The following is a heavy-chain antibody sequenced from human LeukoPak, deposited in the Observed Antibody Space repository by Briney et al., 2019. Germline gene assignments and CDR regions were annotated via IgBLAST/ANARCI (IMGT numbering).Heavy chain of an antibody. Sequence: PGGSLRLSCAASGFTFSSYAMHWVRQPPGKGLEWIGYVDHTGSTNFNPSLNGRVSISRDTTKNLFSLRLRSVTAADTAVYFCARGRVSSSTWYSTYYYYFYMDVWGKGTTVTVSS. D-gene: IGHD1-1*01. J-gene: IGHJ6*03. CDR2: VDHTGST. CDR1: GFTFSSYA. CDR3: ARGRVSSSTWYSTYYYYFYMDV. V-gene: IGHV4-59*01.